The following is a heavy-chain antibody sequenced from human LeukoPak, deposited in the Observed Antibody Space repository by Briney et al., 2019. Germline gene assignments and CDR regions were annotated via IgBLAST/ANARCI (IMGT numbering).Heavy chain of an antibody. Sequence: SETLSLTCAVSGGSISSGGYSWSWIRQPPGKGLEWIGYIYHSGSTYYNPSLKSRVTISVDRSKSQFSLKLSSVTAADTAVYYCARGPTMGSYYYYGMDVWGQGTTVTVSS. CDR1: GGSISSGGYS. D-gene: IGHD3-10*01. V-gene: IGHV4-30-2*01. CDR2: IYHSGST. CDR3: ARGPTMGSYYYYGMDV. J-gene: IGHJ6*02.